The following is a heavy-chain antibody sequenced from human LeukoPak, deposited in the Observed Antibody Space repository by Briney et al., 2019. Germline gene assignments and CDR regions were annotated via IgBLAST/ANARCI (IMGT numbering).Heavy chain of an antibody. CDR1: GFTFSSYA. J-gene: IGHJ4*02. V-gene: IGHV3-23*01. CDR3: AKDRGATVAYYFDY. Sequence: PGGSLRLSCAASGFTFSSYAMSWVRQAPGKGLEWVSGISGSGGSTHYADSVKGRFTISRDNSKNTPYLQMNSLRAEDTAVYYCAKDRGATVAYYFDYWGQGTLVTVSS. CDR2: ISGSGGST. D-gene: IGHD1-26*01.